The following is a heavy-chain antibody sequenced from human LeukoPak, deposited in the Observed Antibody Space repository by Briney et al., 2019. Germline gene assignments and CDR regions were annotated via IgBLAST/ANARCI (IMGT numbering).Heavy chain of an antibody. D-gene: IGHD4-17*01. J-gene: IGHJ4*02. CDR1: GESFSGYS. V-gene: IGHV4-31*11. CDR2: IYYSGST. Sequence: SETLSLTCVVYGESFSGYSWSWIRQPPGKGLEWIGYIYYSGSTYYNPSLKSRVTISVDTSKNQFSLKLSSVTAADTAVYYCARASRGTLRPWGQGTLVTVSS. CDR3: ARASRGTLRP.